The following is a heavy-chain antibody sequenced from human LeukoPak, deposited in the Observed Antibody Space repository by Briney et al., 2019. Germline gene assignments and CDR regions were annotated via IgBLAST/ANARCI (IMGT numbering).Heavy chain of an antibody. CDR3: VSGDDFDY. J-gene: IGHJ4*02. CDR1: GYTFSRFG. D-gene: IGHD1-26*01. Sequence: ASVKVSCRTSGYTFSRFGITWVRQAPGQGLEWMGWISTYNGNTDYAQKLQGRVTVTTDTSTKTAYMELRSLRSDDTAVYYCVSGDDFDYWGQGTLVTVSS. V-gene: IGHV1-18*01. CDR2: ISTYNGNT.